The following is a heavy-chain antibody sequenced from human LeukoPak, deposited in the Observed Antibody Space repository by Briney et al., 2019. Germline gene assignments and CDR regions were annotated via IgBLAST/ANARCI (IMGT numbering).Heavy chain of an antibody. Sequence: PGRSLRLSCAASGFTFSSYGMHWVRQAPGKGLEWVAVIWYDGSNKYYADSVKGRFTISRDNSKNTLYLQMNSLRAEDTAVYYCARGPRRDGYNFGYWGQGTLVTVSS. CDR1: GFTFSSYG. CDR2: IWYDGSNK. CDR3: ARGPRRDGYNFGY. V-gene: IGHV3-33*01. D-gene: IGHD5-24*01. J-gene: IGHJ4*02.